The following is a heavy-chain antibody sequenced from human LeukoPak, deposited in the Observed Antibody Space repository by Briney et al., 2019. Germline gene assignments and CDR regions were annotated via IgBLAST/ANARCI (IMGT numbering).Heavy chain of an antibody. CDR3: AGDIAVAGSYFDY. J-gene: IGHJ4*02. Sequence: GGPLRLSCAASGFTFSSYWMHWVRQAPGKGLVWVSRINSDGSSTSYADSVKGRFTISRDNAKNTLYLQMNSLRAEDTAVYYCAGDIAVAGSYFDYWGQGTLVTVPS. D-gene: IGHD6-19*01. CDR1: GFTFSSYW. CDR2: INSDGSST. V-gene: IGHV3-74*01.